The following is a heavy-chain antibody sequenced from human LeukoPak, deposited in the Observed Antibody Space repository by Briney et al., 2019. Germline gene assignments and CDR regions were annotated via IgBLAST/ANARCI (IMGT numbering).Heavy chain of an antibody. CDR2: ISGSGGST. Sequence: GGSLRLSCAASGFTFSTYWMTWVRQAPGKGLEWVSAISGSGGSTYYADSVKGRFTISRDTSKNALYLQMNSLRVEDTAVYYCAKVGQNYDILTYYFDYWGQGTLVTVSS. J-gene: IGHJ4*02. CDR3: AKVGQNYDILTYYFDY. D-gene: IGHD3-9*01. V-gene: IGHV3-23*01. CDR1: GFTFSTYW.